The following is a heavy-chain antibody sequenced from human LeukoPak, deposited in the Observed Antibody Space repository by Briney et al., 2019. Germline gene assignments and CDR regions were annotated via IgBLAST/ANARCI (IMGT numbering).Heavy chain of an antibody. CDR3: ARDGATVTPHCDY. Sequence: ASVKVSCKASGYTFTSYGISWVRQAPGQGLEWMGWINPNSGGTNYAQKFQGRVTLTRDTSISTAYMELSRLTYDDTAVYYCARDGATVTPHCDYWGQGTLVTVSS. CDR2: INPNSGGT. J-gene: IGHJ4*02. V-gene: IGHV1-2*02. D-gene: IGHD3-16*01. CDR1: GYTFTSYG.